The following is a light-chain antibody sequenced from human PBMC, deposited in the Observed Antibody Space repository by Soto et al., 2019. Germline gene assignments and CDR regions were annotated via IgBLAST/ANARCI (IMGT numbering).Light chain of an antibody. CDR1: QSIGGW. J-gene: IGKJ4*01. CDR3: QQYNDYPLT. V-gene: IGKV1-5*01. Sequence: DIQMTQSPSTLSASVGDRVTITCRASQSIGGWLAWYQQKPGKAPKLLINDASNLKTGVPSRFSGSGYGTEFALTISSLQPDDFATYYCQQYNDYPLTFGGGTKLDTK. CDR2: DAS.